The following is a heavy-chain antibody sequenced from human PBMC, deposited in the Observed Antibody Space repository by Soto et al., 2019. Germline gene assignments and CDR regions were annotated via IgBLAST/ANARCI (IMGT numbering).Heavy chain of an antibody. J-gene: IGHJ4*02. CDR3: ARLTVVVRLVLDY. CDR2: ISAYNYNT. Sequence: ASVKVSCKASGYTFHNYGVNWVRQAPGHGLEWMGRISAYNYNTHYAQNFEGRVTMTTDTSTSTAYMELRSLRSDDTAIYYCARLTVVVRLVLDYWGQGTQVTVSS. V-gene: IGHV1-18*01. CDR1: GYTFHNYG. D-gene: IGHD2-15*01.